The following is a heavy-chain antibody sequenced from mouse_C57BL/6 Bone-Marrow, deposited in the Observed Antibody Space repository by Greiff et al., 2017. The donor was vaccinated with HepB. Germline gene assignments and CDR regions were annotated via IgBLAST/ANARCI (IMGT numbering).Heavy chain of an antibody. CDR1: GYTFTSYW. D-gene: IGHD1-1*01. CDR3: ARELLRSDWYFDV. CDR2: IDPSDSYT. Sequence: QVQLQQPGAELVMPGASVKLSCKASGYTFTSYWMHWVKQRPGQGLEWIGEIDPSDSYTNYNQKFKGKSTLTVDKSSSTAYMQLSSLTSEDSAVYYCARELLRSDWYFDVWGTGTTVTVSS. V-gene: IGHV1-69*01. J-gene: IGHJ1*03.